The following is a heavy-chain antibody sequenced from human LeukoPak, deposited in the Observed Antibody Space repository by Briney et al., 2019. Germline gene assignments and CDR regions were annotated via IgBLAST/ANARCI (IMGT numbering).Heavy chain of an antibody. CDR2: MNPNSGNT. CDR3: ASSFYDFWSGYRPFDY. J-gene: IGHJ4*02. V-gene: IGHV1-8*03. CDR1: GYTFTSYD. D-gene: IGHD3-3*01. Sequence: ASVKVSCKASGYTFTSYDINWVRQATGQGLEWMGWMNPNSGNTGYAQKFQGRVTITRNTSISTAYMELSSLRSEDTAVYYCASSFYDFWSGYRPFDYWGQGTLVTVSS.